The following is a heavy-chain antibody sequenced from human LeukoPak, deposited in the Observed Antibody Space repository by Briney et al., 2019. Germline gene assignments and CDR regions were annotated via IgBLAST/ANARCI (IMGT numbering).Heavy chain of an antibody. V-gene: IGHV3-53*01. CDR2: VYSNNST. D-gene: IGHD2/OR15-2a*01. J-gene: IGHJ4*02. CDR1: GFTVSRNY. Sequence: GGSLRLSCAASGFTVSRNYMTWVRQAPGKGLEWVSVVYSNNSTYYADSVKGRFTISRDSSNNTLYLQMNSLRGEDTAVYYCAKFNGYYLHNYQFDYWGQGTLVTVPS. CDR3: AKFNGYYLHNYQFDY.